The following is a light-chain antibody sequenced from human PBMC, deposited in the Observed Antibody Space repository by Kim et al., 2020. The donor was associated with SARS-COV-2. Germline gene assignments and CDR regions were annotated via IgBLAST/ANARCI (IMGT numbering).Light chain of an antibody. Sequence: QRVTISCSGSSSNIGSNTVNWYQQRPGTAPKLLIYSNNQRPSGVPDRFSGSKSGTSASLAISGLQSEDEADYYCAAWDDSLNGLVVFGGGTQLTVL. CDR2: SNN. CDR3: AAWDDSLNGLVV. V-gene: IGLV1-44*01. J-gene: IGLJ2*01. CDR1: SSNIGSNT.